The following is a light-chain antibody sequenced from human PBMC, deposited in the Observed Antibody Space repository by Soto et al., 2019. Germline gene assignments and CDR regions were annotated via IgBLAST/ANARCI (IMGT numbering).Light chain of an antibody. CDR3: QQYHDWPLT. J-gene: IGKJ4*01. CDR1: QNINND. V-gene: IGKV3-15*01. CDR2: GAS. Sequence: EIVMTQSPATLSVSPGERATVSCRASQNINNDLAWYQQKPGLAPRLLIYGASTRATGIPATFSGSGSATEFILTISSLRSEDYAVYYCQQYHDWPLTFGGGTKVDIK.